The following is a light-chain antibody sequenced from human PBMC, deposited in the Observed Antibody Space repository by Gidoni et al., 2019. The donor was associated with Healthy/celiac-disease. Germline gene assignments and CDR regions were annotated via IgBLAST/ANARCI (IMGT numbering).Light chain of an antibody. CDR1: QSVSTY. V-gene: IGKV3-15*01. CDR3: QQYNNWPRT. CDR2: GAS. Sequence: EIVMTQSPATLSVSPGERATLSCRASQSVSTYLGWYQQKPGQAPRLLLFGASTRATSIPARFSGSGSGTEFTLTISSLQSEDFAVYYCQQYNNWPRTFGQXTKVEIK. J-gene: IGKJ1*01.